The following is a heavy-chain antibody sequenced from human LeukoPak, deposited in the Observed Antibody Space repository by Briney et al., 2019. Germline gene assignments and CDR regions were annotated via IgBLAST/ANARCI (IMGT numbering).Heavy chain of an antibody. CDR1: GGSISSYY. CDR3: ARGDWNAWFDP. J-gene: IGHJ5*02. CDR2: IYYSGST. Sequence: PSETLSLTCTVSGGSISSYYWSWIRQPPGKGLEWIGYIYYSGSTNYNPSLKSRGTISVDTSNNQFSLKLSSVTAADTAVCYCARGDWNAWFDPWGQGTLVTVSS. V-gene: IGHV4-59*01. D-gene: IGHD1-1*01.